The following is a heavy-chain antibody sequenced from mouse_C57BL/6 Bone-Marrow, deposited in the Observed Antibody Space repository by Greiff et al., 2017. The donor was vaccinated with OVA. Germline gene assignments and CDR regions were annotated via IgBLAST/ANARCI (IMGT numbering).Heavy chain of an antibody. CDR2: IYPGDGDT. V-gene: IGHV1-82*01. CDR3: AREDSSGLFAY. J-gene: IGHJ3*01. Sequence: VKLQESGPELVKPGASVKISCKASGYAFSSSWMNWVKQRPGKGLEWIGRIYPGDGDTNYNGKFKGKATLTADKSSSTAYMQLSSLTSEDSAVYFCAREDSSGLFAYWGQGTLVTVSA. CDR1: GYAFSSSW. D-gene: IGHD3-2*02.